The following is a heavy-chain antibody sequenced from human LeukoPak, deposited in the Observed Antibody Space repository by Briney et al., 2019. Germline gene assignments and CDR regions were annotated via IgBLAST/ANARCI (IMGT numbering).Heavy chain of an antibody. V-gene: IGHV4-34*01. CDR3: ARVGPGLGWAFDY. CDR2: INHSGRA. Sequence: PSEPLSLTCTLSVESFSSYSWSWLRQPSGKGLEWIGEINHSGRANYSLSLQSRVSISIDTSKIQFSLILNSVTAADTSVCVCARVGPGLGWAFDYWGQGTLVTVSS. J-gene: IGHJ4*02. D-gene: IGHD3-16*01. CDR1: VESFSSYS.